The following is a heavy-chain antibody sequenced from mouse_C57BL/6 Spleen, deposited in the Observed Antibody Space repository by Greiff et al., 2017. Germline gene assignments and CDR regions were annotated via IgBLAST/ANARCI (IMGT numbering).Heavy chain of an antibody. V-gene: IGHV1-62-2*01. D-gene: IGHD2-2*01. CDR2: FYPGSGSI. CDR1: GYTFTEYT. CDR3: ERHEGYGNDGADYDRDD. J-gene: IGHJ4*01. Sequence: VQLVESGAELVKPGASVKLSCKASGYTFTEYTIHWVKQRSGQGLEWIGWFYPGSGSIKYNEKFKDKATLTADKSSSTVYMELSRLTSEDSAVXNCERHEGYGNDGADYDRDDGGQGTTGTVSS.